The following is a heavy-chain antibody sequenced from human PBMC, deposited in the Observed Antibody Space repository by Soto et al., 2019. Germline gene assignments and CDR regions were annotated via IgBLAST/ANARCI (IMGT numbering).Heavy chain of an antibody. J-gene: IGHJ4*02. Sequence: GGSLRLSCAASGFTFSSYWMSWVRQAPGKWLEWVANIKEDGSEKYYVDSVKGRFTISRDNANNSLFLQMNSLKAEDTAVYYCVRVGRLGGYWGQGTLVTVSS. CDR2: IKEDGSEK. CDR3: VRVGRLGGY. D-gene: IGHD2-15*01. V-gene: IGHV3-7*03. CDR1: GFTFSSYW.